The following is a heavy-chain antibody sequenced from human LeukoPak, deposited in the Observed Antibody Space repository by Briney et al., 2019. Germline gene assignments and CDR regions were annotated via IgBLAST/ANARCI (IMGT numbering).Heavy chain of an antibody. CDR1: GGSISSNSYY. Sequence: PSETLSLTCSVSGGSISSNSYYWGWIRQPPGKGLEWIGSIYYSGRTYYNPSLKSRVTMSADTPKNQFSLKLSSVTAADTAVYYCARVAYGSSWFDPWGQGTLVIVSS. V-gene: IGHV4-39*07. CDR2: IYYSGRT. D-gene: IGHD2-2*01. CDR3: ARVAYGSSWFDP. J-gene: IGHJ5*02.